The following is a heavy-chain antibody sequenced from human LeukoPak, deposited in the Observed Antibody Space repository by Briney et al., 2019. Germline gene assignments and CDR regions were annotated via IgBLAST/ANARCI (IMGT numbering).Heavy chain of an antibody. D-gene: IGHD1-26*01. CDR1: GFTFSSYS. Sequence: PGGSLRLSCAASGFTFSSYSINWVRLAPGKGLEWGSSISGSSSYIYYADSVKGRFTISRDNANNSLYLQMNSLRAEDTAVYYCARVHSGSYQYYYYYYMDVWGKGTTVTVSS. V-gene: IGHV3-21*01. CDR3: ARVHSGSYQYYYYYYMDV. J-gene: IGHJ6*03. CDR2: ISGSSSYI.